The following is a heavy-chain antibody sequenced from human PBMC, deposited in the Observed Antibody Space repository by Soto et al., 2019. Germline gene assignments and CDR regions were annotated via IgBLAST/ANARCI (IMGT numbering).Heavy chain of an antibody. CDR2: INHSGST. Sequence: PSETLSLTCAVYGGSFSGYYWSWIRQPPGKGLEWIGEINHSGSTNYNPSLKSRVTISVDTSKNQFSLKLSSVTAADTAVYYCARGNLGATNRDALDIWGQGTMVTVSS. CDR3: ARGNLGATNRDALDI. CDR1: GGSFSGYY. V-gene: IGHV4-34*01. D-gene: IGHD1-26*01. J-gene: IGHJ3*02.